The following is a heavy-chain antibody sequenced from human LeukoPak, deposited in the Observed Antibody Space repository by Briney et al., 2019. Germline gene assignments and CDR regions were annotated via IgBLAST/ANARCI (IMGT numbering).Heavy chain of an antibody. J-gene: IGHJ4*02. D-gene: IGHD3-16*01. CDR1: GYSISSGYY. Sequence: PSETLSLTCTVSGYSISSGYYWGWIRQPPGKGLEWIGSIYHSGSAYYNPSLKSRVTISVDTSKNQFSLKLSSVTAADTAVYYCATIIEYYDYVWGSVDYWGQGTLVTVSS. V-gene: IGHV4-38-2*02. CDR2: IYHSGSA. CDR3: ATIIEYYDYVWGSVDY.